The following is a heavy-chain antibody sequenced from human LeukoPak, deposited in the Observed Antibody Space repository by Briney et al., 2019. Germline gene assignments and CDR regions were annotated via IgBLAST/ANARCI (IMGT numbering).Heavy chain of an antibody. CDR2: IIPIFGKA. CDR3: ARLSVPDDHNPMYNWFDH. CDR1: RGTFSSYA. J-gene: IGHJ5*02. D-gene: IGHD1-1*01. Sequence: SVKVSCKASRGTFSSYAISWVRQAPGQGVEGMGGIIPIFGKANYAQKFQGRVTITADESTSTAYMELSSLRSEDTAVYYCARLSVPDDHNPMYNWFDHWGQGTLVTVSS. V-gene: IGHV1-69*13.